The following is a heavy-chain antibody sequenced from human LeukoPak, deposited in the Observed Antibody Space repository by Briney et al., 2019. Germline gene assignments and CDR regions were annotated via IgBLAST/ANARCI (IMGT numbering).Heavy chain of an antibody. Sequence: SETLSLTCTVSGGSISCSSYYWGWIRQPPGKGLEWIGNIHYSGSTYYSPSLKNRVAISVDTSKNQFSLRLKSVTAADTAVYYCWRPHCSNSVCSSSRVDFWGQGTLVTVSS. CDR1: GGSISCSSYY. V-gene: IGHV4-39*01. CDR3: WRPHCSNSVCSSSRVDF. D-gene: IGHD2-8*01. J-gene: IGHJ4*02. CDR2: IHYSGST.